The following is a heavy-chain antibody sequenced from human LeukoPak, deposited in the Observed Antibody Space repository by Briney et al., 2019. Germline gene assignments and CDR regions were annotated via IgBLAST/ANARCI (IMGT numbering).Heavy chain of an antibody. D-gene: IGHD3-3*01. V-gene: IGHV3-23*01. CDR1: GFTFSDHS. CDR2: ISGSGGST. Sequence: GGSLRLSCVASGFTFSDHSMMWVRQAPGKGLEWVSAISGSGGSTYYADSVKGRFTISRDNSKNTLYLQMNSLRAEDTAVYYCAKDRTGGITIFGVVSYFDYWGQGTLVTVSS. CDR3: AKDRTGGITIFGVVSYFDY. J-gene: IGHJ4*02.